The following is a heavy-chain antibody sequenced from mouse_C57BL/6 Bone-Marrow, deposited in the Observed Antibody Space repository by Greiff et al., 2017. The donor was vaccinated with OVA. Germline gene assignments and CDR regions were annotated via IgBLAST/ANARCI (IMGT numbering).Heavy chain of an antibody. Sequence: LQESGAELVRPGTSVKVSCKASGYAFTNYLIEWVKQRPGQGLEWIGVINPGSGGTNYNEKFKGKATLTADKSSSTAYMQLSSLTSEDSAVYFCARSDVGYFDYWGQGTTLTVSS. CDR2: INPGSGGT. CDR3: ARSDVGYFDY. J-gene: IGHJ2*01. CDR1: GYAFTNYL. V-gene: IGHV1-54*01.